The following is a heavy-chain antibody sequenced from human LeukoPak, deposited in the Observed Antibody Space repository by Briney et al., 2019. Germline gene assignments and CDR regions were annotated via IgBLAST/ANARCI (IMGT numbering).Heavy chain of an antibody. CDR1: GFTFDDYA. CDR2: ISWNSGSI. CDR3: ARDRRSYCSSTSCVAGLAPYGMDV. J-gene: IGHJ6*02. D-gene: IGHD2-2*01. Sequence: PGRSLRLSCAASGFTFDDYAMHWVRQAPGKGLEWVSGISWNSGSIGYADSVKGRFTISRDNAKNSLYLQMNSLRAEDTAVYYCARDRRSYCSSTSCVAGLAPYGMDVWGQGTTVTVSS. V-gene: IGHV3-9*01.